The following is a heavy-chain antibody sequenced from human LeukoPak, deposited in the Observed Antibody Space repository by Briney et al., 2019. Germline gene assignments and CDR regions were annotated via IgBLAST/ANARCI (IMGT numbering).Heavy chain of an antibody. CDR1: DGSISSALYY. Sequence: SQTLSLTCTVSDGSISSALYYWSWIRQPAGKGLEWIGRIYTSGSTNYNPSLKSRVTMSVDTSENLFSLTLSSVTAADTAVYYCAGGSTSAYYYYMDVWGKGTTVTVSS. J-gene: IGHJ6*03. D-gene: IGHD2-2*01. CDR2: IYTSGST. CDR3: AGGSTSAYYYYMDV. V-gene: IGHV4-61*02.